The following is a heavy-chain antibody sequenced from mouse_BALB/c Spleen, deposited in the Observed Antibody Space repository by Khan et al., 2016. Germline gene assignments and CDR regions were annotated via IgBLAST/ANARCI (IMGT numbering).Heavy chain of an antibody. J-gene: IGHJ4*01. V-gene: IGHV10-3*03. Sequence: EVQLVESGGGLVQPKGSLKLSCAASGFTFNTYAMHWVCQAPGKGLEWVARIRSKSNNYATYYADSVKDRFTISRDDSQSILYLQMNNLKTEDTAMYYGVREGNYGNYYAMDYWGQGTSVTVSS. CDR2: IRSKSNNYAT. CDR3: VREGNYGNYYAMDY. D-gene: IGHD2-1*01. CDR1: GFTFNTYA.